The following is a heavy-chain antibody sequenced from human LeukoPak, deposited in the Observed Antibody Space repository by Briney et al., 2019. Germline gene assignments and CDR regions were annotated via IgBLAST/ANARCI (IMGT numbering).Heavy chain of an antibody. CDR1: GFTFSSYS. CDR3: ARDRPGYCTNGVCYAPLHY. V-gene: IGHV3-21*01. Sequence: KTGGSLRLSCAASGFTFSSYSMNWVRQAPGKGLEWVSSISSSSYVYYADSVKGRFTISRDNAKNSLYLQMNSLRAEDTAVYYCARDRPGYCTNGVCYAPLHYWGQGTLVTVSS. J-gene: IGHJ4*02. D-gene: IGHD2-8*01. CDR2: ISSSSYV.